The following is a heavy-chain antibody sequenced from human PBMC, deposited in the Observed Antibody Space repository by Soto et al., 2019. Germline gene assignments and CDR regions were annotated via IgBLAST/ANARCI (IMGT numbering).Heavy chain of an antibody. J-gene: IGHJ4*02. Sequence: GGSMRLSCAASGVTVCSNDMSGVRKAPGKGLEWVSVIYSGGSTYYADFVKGRFTISRHNSKNTLYLQMNSLRAEDTAVYYCARDHYYGDYGWGQGTLVTVSS. CDR2: IYSGGST. CDR1: GVTVCSND. D-gene: IGHD4-17*01. V-gene: IGHV3-53*04. CDR3: ARDHYYGDYG.